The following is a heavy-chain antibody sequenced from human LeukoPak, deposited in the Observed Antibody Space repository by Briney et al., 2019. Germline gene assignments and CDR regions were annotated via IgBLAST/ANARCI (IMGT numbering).Heavy chain of an antibody. V-gene: IGHV3-21*01. CDR1: GFTFSSYS. Sequence: PGGSLRLSCAASGFTFSSYSMRWVRQAPWKGLEWVSSISSSGTYIYYADSVKGRFTISRDNAKNSVHLQMNSLRAEDTAVYYCARDQGGSGGNWGQGTLVTVSS. D-gene: IGHD3-10*01. CDR3: ARDQGGSGGN. CDR2: ISSSGTYI. J-gene: IGHJ4*02.